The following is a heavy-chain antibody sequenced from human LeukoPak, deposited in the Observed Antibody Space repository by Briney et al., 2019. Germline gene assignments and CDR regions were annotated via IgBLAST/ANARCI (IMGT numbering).Heavy chain of an antibody. CDR2: IYHSGST. J-gene: IGHJ4*02. Sequence: PSETLSLTCTVSGGSISSYYWSWIRQPPGKGLEWIGYIYHSGSTNYNPSLKSRVTISVDTSKNQFSLKLSSVTAADTAVYYCARCARRYYFDYWGQGTLVTVSS. CDR1: GGSISSYY. V-gene: IGHV4-59*01. CDR3: ARCARRYYFDY.